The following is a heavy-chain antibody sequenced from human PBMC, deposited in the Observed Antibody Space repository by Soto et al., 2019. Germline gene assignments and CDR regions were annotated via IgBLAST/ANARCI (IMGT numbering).Heavy chain of an antibody. CDR3: AKDPLSSGWTGSFDY. CDR1: GFTFSSYA. D-gene: IGHD6-19*01. V-gene: IGHV3-23*01. CDR2: ISGSGGST. Sequence: PGGSLRLSCAASGFTFSSYAMSWVRQAPGKGLEWVSAISGSGGSTYYADSVKGRFTISRDNSKNALYLQMNSLRAEDTAVYYCAKDPLSSGWTGSFDYWGQGTLVTVSS. J-gene: IGHJ4*02.